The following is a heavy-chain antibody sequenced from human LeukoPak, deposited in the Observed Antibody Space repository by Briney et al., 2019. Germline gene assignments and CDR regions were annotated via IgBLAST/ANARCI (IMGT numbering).Heavy chain of an antibody. Sequence: GGSLRLSCAASGFTFSTYWMSWVRQTPGNGLEWVANIKKDGSEEYYVDSVKGRFTISRDNAKNSLYLQMNSLRAEDTAMYYCASYGSGLGRPFDHWGQGTLVTVSS. CDR1: GFTFSTYW. CDR3: ASYGSGLGRPFDH. V-gene: IGHV3-7*01. J-gene: IGHJ4*02. CDR2: IKKDGSEE. D-gene: IGHD2-15*01.